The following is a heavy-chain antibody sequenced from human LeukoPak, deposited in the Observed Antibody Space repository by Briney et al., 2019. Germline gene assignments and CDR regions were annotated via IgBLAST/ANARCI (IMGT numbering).Heavy chain of an antibody. CDR1: GGSIGSSTYC. V-gene: IGHV4-39*01. J-gene: IGHJ5*02. D-gene: IGHD1-26*01. Sequence: PSETLSLTCTVSGGSIGSSTYCWGWIRQPPGRGLEFIGSNYYSGSTDYNLSLKSRVTMSVDTSKNQFSLVLSSVTAADTAVYYCARRRKGNSGFDPWGQGTLVTVSS. CDR2: NYYSGST. CDR3: ARRRKGNSGFDP.